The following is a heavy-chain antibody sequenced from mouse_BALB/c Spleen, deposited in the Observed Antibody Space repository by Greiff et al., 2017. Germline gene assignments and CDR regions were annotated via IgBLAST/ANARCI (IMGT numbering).Heavy chain of an antibody. Sequence: VKLVESGAELVKPGASVKLSCKASGYTFTSYYMYWVKQRPGQGLEWIGEINPSNGGTNFNEKFKSKATLTVDKSSSTANMQLSSLTSEDSAVYYCTRSRAGGFAYWGQGTLVTVSA. CDR1: GYTFTSYY. V-gene: IGHV1S81*02. J-gene: IGHJ3*01. CDR2: INPSNGGT. CDR3: TRSRAGGFAY.